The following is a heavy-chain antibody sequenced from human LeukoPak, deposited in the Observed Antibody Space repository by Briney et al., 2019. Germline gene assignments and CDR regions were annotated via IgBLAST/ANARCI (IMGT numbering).Heavy chain of an antibody. CDR2: ISSSGSTI. J-gene: IGHJ4*02. Sequence: GGSLRLSCAASGFTFSDYYMSWIRQAPGQGLEWVSYISSSGSTIYYTDSVKGRFTISRDNAKNSLYLQMNSLRAEDTAVYYCARDVFGTITMVRGVTSYWGQGTLVTVSS. D-gene: IGHD3-10*01. V-gene: IGHV3-11*04. CDR1: GFTFSDYY. CDR3: ARDVFGTITMVRGVTSY.